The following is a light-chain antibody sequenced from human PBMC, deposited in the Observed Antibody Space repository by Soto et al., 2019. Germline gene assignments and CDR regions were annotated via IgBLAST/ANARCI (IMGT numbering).Light chain of an antibody. CDR3: SAFXGTTYV. V-gene: IGLV2-14*03. CDR1: SSDVGSNKY. CDR2: DVS. J-gene: IGLJ1*01. Sequence: QSVLTQPASVSGSPGQSITISCTGTSSDVGSNKYVSWYQHYPGKAPKLMICDVSNRPSGVSNRFSGSKSGNTASLTISGLQAEDEADYYCSAFXGTTYVFGTGTKVTVL.